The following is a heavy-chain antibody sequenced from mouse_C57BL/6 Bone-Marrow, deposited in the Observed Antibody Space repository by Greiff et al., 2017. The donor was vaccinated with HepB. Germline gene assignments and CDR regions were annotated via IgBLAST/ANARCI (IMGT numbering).Heavy chain of an antibody. D-gene: IGHD6-1*01. CDR3: ASVRSPLGSLSCAY. CDR1: GYTFTSYW. Sequence: QVQLQQPGAELVKPGASVKLSCKASGYTFTSYWMQWVKQRPGQGLEWIGEIDPSDSYTNYNQKFKGKATLTVDTSSSTAYMQHSSLTSEDSAVFYCASVRSPLGSLSCAYWRQGTLVSVST. J-gene: IGHJ3*01. V-gene: IGHV1-50*01. CDR2: IDPSDSYT.